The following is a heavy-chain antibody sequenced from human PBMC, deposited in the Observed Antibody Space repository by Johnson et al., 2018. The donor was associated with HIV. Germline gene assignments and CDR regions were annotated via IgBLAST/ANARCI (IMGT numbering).Heavy chain of an antibody. CDR2: ISHDGRNK. CDR3: ARGHSDLVTASDI. V-gene: IGHV3-30-3*01. Sequence: QVQLVESGGGVVQPGRSLRLSCAASGFTFSSYAMHWVRQAPGKGLERAALISHDGRNKSYADSVKGRFTISRDNSKNTLYLQMNSLRADDTAVYHCARGHSDLVTASDIWGHGTMVTVSS. D-gene: IGHD2-21*02. J-gene: IGHJ3*02. CDR1: GFTFSSYA.